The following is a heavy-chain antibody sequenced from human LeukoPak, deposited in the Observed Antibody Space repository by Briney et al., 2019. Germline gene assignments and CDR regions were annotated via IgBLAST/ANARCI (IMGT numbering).Heavy chain of an antibody. Sequence: ASVKVSCKASGYTFTGYYMHWVRQAPGQGLEWMGWINPNSGGTYSAQNFQGRVTMTRDASINTAYMELSSLRSDDSAAYYCARDSSPSLDCWGQGTLVTVSS. CDR3: ARDSSPSLDC. CDR2: INPNSGGT. CDR1: GYTFTGYY. D-gene: IGHD6-19*01. V-gene: IGHV1-2*02. J-gene: IGHJ4*02.